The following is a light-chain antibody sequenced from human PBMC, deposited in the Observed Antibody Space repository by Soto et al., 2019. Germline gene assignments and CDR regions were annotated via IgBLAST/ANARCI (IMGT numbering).Light chain of an antibody. CDR3: ETSYSPFT. Sequence: DIQMTQAPSSLPASVGDRVTITCRASQSINNYLKRYQQKPGKAPTLLIYDASNLESGVSSRFSGSGSCTESTLTISTAQSEYCAMHYCETSYSPFTFGPGTTVDLK. CDR1: QSINNY. V-gene: IGKV1-39*01. J-gene: IGKJ3*01. CDR2: DAS.